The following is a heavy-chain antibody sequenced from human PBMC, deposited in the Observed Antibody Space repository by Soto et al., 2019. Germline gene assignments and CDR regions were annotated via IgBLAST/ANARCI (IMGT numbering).Heavy chain of an antibody. Sequence: SLTLSCAASGFTFSSYGMHWVRQAPGKGLEWVAVISYDGSNKYYADSVKGRFTISRDNSKNTLYLQMNSLRAEDTAVYYCVKVKRGYDWCPWFDPWGQGTLVTVSS. J-gene: IGHJ5*02. CDR1: GFTFSSYG. CDR3: VKVKRGYDWCPWFDP. D-gene: IGHD5-12*01. V-gene: IGHV3-30*18. CDR2: ISYDGSNK.